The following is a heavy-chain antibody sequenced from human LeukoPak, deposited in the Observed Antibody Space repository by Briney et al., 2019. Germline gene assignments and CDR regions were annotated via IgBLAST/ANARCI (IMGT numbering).Heavy chain of an antibody. Sequence: GGSLRLSCAASGFSFSSYAMSWVRQAPGKGLEWVSYISSSSSTIYYLDSVKGRFTISRDNVKNSLFLQMNSLRDEDTAVYYCARGPYNWNYWFDPWGQGTLVTVSS. CDR3: ARGPYNWNYWFDP. D-gene: IGHD1-20*01. V-gene: IGHV3-48*02. J-gene: IGHJ5*02. CDR1: GFSFSSYA. CDR2: ISSSSSTI.